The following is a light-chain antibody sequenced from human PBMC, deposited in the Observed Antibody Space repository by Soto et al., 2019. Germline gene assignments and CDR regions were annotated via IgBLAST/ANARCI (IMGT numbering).Light chain of an antibody. Sequence: ILMTQSPATVSVSPGESATLSCRASQNIYYNVAWYQHRPGQAPRLLIYRASTRAPVVPARFSGSGSGTEFTLTISSLQSDDFATYYCQQYDSHSFGGGTKVQIK. J-gene: IGKJ4*01. CDR2: RAS. CDR3: QQYDSHS. V-gene: IGKV3-15*01. CDR1: QNIYYN.